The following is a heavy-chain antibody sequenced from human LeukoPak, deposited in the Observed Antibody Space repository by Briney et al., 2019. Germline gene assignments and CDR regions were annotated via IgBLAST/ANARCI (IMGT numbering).Heavy chain of an antibody. J-gene: IGHJ3*02. Sequence: GGSLRLSCAASGFTFSSYAMSWVRQAPGKGLEWVSAISGSGGSTYYADSVKGRFTISRDNSKNTLYLQMNSLRAEDTAVYYCAKDRVYYDSSGYSDAFDIWGQGTMVTVSS. V-gene: IGHV3-23*01. D-gene: IGHD3-22*01. CDR2: ISGSGGST. CDR3: AKDRVYYDSSGYSDAFDI. CDR1: GFTFSSYA.